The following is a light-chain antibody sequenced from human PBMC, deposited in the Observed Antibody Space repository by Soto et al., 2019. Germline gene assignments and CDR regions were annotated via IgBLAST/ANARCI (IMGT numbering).Light chain of an antibody. CDR2: ATY. V-gene: IGKV3-20*01. Sequence: EIVLMQSQRTLVLSAEERATRSCRASQSVTSTYLAWYQQRPGQAPRLLIFATYSRATGIPDRFSGSGSGTAFTLTLRRLDSDDSAVHYCQPHGTSPQTLGLGTKVDIK. CDR1: QSVTSTY. CDR3: QPHGTSPQT. J-gene: IGKJ1*01.